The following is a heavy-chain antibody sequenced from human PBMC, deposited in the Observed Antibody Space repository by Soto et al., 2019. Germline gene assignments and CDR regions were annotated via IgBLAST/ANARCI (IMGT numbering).Heavy chain of an antibody. CDR1: GGTFSSYA. V-gene: IGHV1-69*13. CDR3: SKGRWTVGHCTGGSCYDGMDV. CDR2: IIPIFGTA. Sequence: SVKVSCKASGGTFSSYAISWVRQAPGQGLEWMGGIIPIFGTANYAQKFQGRVTITADESTSTAYMELSSLRSEDTAVYYCSKGRWTVGHCTGGSCYDGMDVWGQGTTVTVSS. J-gene: IGHJ6*02. D-gene: IGHD2-15*01.